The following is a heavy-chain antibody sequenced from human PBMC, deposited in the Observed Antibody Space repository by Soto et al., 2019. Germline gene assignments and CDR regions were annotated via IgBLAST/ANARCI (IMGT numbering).Heavy chain of an antibody. CDR2: ISGSGFKK. D-gene: IGHD1-26*01. Sequence: GGSLRLSCAASGFIFENFAMSWFRQPPGKGLEWVSSISGSGFKKYYADSVKGRFTISRDNSKSTVYLELNNLSAEDTAVYHCAKNQGVELVPLATVDWFDPWGQGSVVTVSS. CDR3: AKNQGVELVPLATVDWFDP. V-gene: IGHV3-23*01. J-gene: IGHJ5*02. CDR1: GFIFENFA.